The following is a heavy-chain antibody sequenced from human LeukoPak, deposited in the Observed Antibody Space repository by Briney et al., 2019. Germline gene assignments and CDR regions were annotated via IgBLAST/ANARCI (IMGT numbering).Heavy chain of an antibody. D-gene: IGHD4-17*01. CDR3: ARQPDYGDYVDWYFDL. CDR2: IKQDGSEK. J-gene: IGHJ2*01. V-gene: IGHV3-7*03. CDR1: GFRFISYW. Sequence: GGSLRLSCAASGFRFISYWMTWVRQAPGKGLEWVANIKQDGSEKYYVDSVKGRFTISRDNAKNSVYLRMNSLRADDTAVYYCARQPDYGDYVDWYFDLWGRGTLVTVSS.